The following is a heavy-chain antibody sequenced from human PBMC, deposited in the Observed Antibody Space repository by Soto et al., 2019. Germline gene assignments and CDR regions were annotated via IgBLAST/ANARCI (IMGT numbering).Heavy chain of an antibody. Sequence: SETLSLTCVVSGGSISSGGYSWSWIRQPPGKGLEWIGYIYHSGSTYYNPSLKSRVTISIDASKNQFSLRLSSVTAADTAVYYCARSMHYSDGSNYSPFDYWGQGTLVTVSS. V-gene: IGHV4-30-2*01. J-gene: IGHJ4*02. CDR3: ARSMHYSDGSNYSPFDY. D-gene: IGHD3-22*01. CDR2: IYHSGST. CDR1: GGSISSGGYS.